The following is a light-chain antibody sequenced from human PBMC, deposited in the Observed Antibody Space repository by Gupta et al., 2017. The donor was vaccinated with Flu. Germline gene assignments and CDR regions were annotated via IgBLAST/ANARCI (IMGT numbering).Light chain of an antibody. CDR1: SSDVGGYSY. J-gene: IGLJ2*01. CDR3: SSYAGSNNVI. CDR2: DLS. V-gene: IGLV2-8*01. Sequence: QSALTQPPSASGSPGQSVTISCTGTSSDVGGYSYVSWYQQHPGKAPKLMIYDLSKRPAGVPDRFSGTKPGNTASLTVSALEAEDEANYYCSSYAGSNNVIFGGGTKLSGL.